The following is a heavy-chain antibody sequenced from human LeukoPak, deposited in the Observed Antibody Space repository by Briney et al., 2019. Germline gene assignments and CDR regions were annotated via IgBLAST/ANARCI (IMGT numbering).Heavy chain of an antibody. CDR3: ARDIKGYSGSGDY. CDR1: GGTFSSYA. CDR2: IIPILGIA. J-gene: IGHJ4*02. Sequence: SVKVSCKASGGTFSSYAISWVRQAPGQGLEWMGRIIPILGIANYAQKFQGRVTITADKSTSTAYMELSSLRSEDTAVYYCARDIKGYSGSGDYWGQGTLVTVSS. D-gene: IGHD1-26*01. V-gene: IGHV1-69*04.